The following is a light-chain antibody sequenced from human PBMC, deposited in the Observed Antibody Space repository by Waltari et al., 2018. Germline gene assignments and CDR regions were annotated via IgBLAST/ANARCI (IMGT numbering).Light chain of an antibody. CDR3: MQATHFPWT. J-gene: IGKJ1*01. Sequence: DVVMTQSPLSLPVTPGQPASMTCRSRQSLLHSNGDTYLSWLLQKPGQPPRRLIYKVSNRASGVPDRFSGSGAGTDFTLKISRVEAEDVGFYYCMQATHFPWTFGQGTKVEIK. CDR2: KVS. V-gene: IGKV2-30*02. CDR1: QSLLHSNGDTY.